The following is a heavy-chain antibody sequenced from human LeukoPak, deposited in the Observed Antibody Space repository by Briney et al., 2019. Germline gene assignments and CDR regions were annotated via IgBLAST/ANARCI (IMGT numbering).Heavy chain of an antibody. CDR3: ARAVGYYDSSGYYWEGGWDV. V-gene: IGHV4-4*07. CDR2: IYTSGST. D-gene: IGHD3-22*01. CDR1: GGSISSYY. Sequence: SETLSLTCTVSGGSISSYYWSWIRQPAGKGLELIGRIYTSGSTNYNPSLKSQVTMSVDTSKNQFSLKLSSVTAADTAVYYCARAVGYYDSSGYYWEGGWDVWGQGTTVTVSS. J-gene: IGHJ6*02.